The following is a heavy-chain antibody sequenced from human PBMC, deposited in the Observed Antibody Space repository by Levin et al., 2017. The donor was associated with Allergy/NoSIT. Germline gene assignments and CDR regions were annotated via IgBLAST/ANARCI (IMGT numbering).Heavy chain of an antibody. CDR2: IFPGDFDT. J-gene: IGHJ4*02. D-gene: IGHD2-21*01. Sequence: GGSLRLSCKASGYSFTSYWFGWVRQRPGKGLEWMGLIFPGDFDTRYSPSFQGQITISVDKSTNTAYLHWSSLKPSDSAMYYCARRDSDGSNSFDFWGQGPLVTVSS. V-gene: IGHV5-51*01. CDR1: GYSFTSYW. CDR3: ARRDSDGSNSFDF.